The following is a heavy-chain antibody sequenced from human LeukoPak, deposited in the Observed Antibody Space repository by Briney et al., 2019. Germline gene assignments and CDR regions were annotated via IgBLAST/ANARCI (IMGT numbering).Heavy chain of an antibody. CDR2: IKDDGTTT. V-gene: IGHV3-74*01. CDR3: GGVFDF. D-gene: IGHD2-8*01. CDR1: GFTFSNSW. Sequence: PGGSLRLSCAASGFTFSNSWRHWVRQAPGKGLMWVSGIKDDGTTTFYADSVKGRFSISIDSAKNTLYLQMNSPTVDDSGVYYCGGVFDFWGQGALVTVSS. J-gene: IGHJ4*02.